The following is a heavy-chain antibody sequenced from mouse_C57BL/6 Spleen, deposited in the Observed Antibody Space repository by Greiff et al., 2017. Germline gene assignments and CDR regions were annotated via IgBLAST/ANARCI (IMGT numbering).Heavy chain of an antibody. CDR1: GYTFTSYW. J-gene: IGHJ2*01. CDR2: IDPSDSYT. V-gene: IGHV1-50*01. Sequence: QVQLQQPGAELVKPGASVKLSCKASGYTFTSYWMQWVKQRPGQGLEWIGEIDPSDSYTNYNQKFKGKATLTVDTSSSTAYMQLSSLTSEASAVYYCARERKYDYDEDYWGQGTTLTVSS. D-gene: IGHD2-4*01. CDR3: ARERKYDYDEDY.